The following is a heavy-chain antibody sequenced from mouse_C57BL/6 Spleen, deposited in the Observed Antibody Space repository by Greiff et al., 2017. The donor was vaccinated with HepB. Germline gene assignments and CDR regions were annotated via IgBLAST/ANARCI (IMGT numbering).Heavy chain of an antibody. CDR2: INYDGTST. J-gene: IGHJ1*03. CDR3: ARGEIYDGYSDV. CDR1: GFTFSDYY. Sequence: EVKLVESEGGLVQPGSSMKLSCTASGFTFSDYYMAWVRQVPEKGLEWVANINYDGTSTYYLDSLKSRFIISRDNAKNILYLHMSSLKSEDTATYYCARGEIYDGYSDVWGTGTTVTVSS. V-gene: IGHV5-16*01. D-gene: IGHD2-3*01.